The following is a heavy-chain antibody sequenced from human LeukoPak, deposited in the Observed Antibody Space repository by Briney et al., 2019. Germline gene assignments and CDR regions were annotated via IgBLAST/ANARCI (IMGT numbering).Heavy chain of an antibody. CDR2: SSPYNGNT. Sequence: ASVTVSCKASGYSFMSYDISWVRQAPGQGLEWMGWSSPYNGNTVYAQKIQGRVTMTADTSTDTAYMELRSLRFDDTAVYYCARQYSRSSGRWFGPWGQGTLVTVSS. D-gene: IGHD6-6*01. CDR1: GYSFMSYD. J-gene: IGHJ5*01. CDR3: ARQYSRSSGRWFGP. V-gene: IGHV1-18*01.